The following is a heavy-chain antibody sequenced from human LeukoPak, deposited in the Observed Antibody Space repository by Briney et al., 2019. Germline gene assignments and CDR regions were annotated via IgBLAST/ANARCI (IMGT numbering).Heavy chain of an antibody. CDR2: INHSGST. CDR3: ARGVAVAGNFDY. CDR1: GGSFSGYY. Sequence: SETPSLTCAVYGGSFSGYYWSWIRQPPGKGLEWIGEINHSGSTNYNPSLKSRVTISVDTSKNQFSLKLSSVTAADTAVYYCARGVAVAGNFDYWGQGTLVTVSS. D-gene: IGHD6-19*01. V-gene: IGHV4-34*01. J-gene: IGHJ4*02.